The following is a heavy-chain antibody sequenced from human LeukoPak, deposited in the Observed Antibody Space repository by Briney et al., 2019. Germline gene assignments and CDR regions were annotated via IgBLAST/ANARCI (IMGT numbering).Heavy chain of an antibody. CDR2: ISSSGSTI. D-gene: IGHD2-21*01. J-gene: IGHJ6*03. CDR1: GFTFSSYE. Sequence: GGSLRLSCAASGFTFSSYEMNWVRQAPGKGLEWVSYISSSGSTIYYADSVKGRFTISRDNAKNSQYLQMNSLRAEDTAVYYCASWPFLAYCGGDCYLDVWGKGTTVTVSS. CDR3: ASWPFLAYCGGDCYLDV. V-gene: IGHV3-48*03.